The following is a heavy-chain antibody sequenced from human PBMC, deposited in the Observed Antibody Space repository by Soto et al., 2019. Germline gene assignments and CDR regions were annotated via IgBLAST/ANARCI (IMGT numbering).Heavy chain of an antibody. CDR2: IIPIFGTA. V-gene: IGHV1-69*13. J-gene: IGHJ4*02. Sequence: SVKVSCKASGGTFSSYAISWVRQAPGQGLEWMGGIIPIFGTANYAQKFQGRVTITADESTSTAYMELSSLRSEDTAVYYYARGYDYGDYWAFDYWGQGTLVTVS. CDR1: GGTFSSYA. CDR3: ARGYDYGDYWAFDY. D-gene: IGHD4-17*01.